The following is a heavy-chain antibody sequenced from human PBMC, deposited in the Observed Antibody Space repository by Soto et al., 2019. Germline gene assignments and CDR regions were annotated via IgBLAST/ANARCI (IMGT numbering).Heavy chain of an antibody. V-gene: IGHV3-23*01. CDR3: AKDGCSGGDCYANLDS. CDR1: GFTFRSYA. CDR2: ISGSAENT. J-gene: IGHJ4*02. Sequence: GGSLRLSCAASGFTFRSYAMSWVRQAPGKGLEWVSAISGSAENTFYAESVKGRFTISRDTSKNTLYLQMNSLRAEDAAIYYCAKDGCSGGDCYANLDSWGQGTLVTVSS. D-gene: IGHD2-21*02.